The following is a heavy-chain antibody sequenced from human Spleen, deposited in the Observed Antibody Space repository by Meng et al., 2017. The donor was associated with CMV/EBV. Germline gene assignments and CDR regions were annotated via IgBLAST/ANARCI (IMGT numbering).Heavy chain of an antibody. CDR3: ARVAYYDILTGYLTYYYYGMDV. D-gene: IGHD3-9*01. V-gene: IGHV3-30*02. Sequence: GESLKISCAESGFTFSSYAMHWVRQAPGNGLEWVAFIRYDGSNKYYADSVKGRFTITRDNSKNSLYLQMNSLRAVDTAVYYCARVAYYDILTGYLTYYYYGMDVWGQGTTVTVSS. CDR2: IRYDGSNK. CDR1: GFTFSSYA. J-gene: IGHJ6*02.